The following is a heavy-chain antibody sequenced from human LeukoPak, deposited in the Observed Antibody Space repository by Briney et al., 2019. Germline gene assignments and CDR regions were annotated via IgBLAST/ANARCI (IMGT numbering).Heavy chain of an antibody. D-gene: IGHD5-24*01. J-gene: IGHJ6*03. CDR1: GGSLSSAGYY. CDR2: IYYSGST. CDR3: ARSAYKYPGGYYYYMDV. V-gene: IGHV4-31*03. Sequence: SETLSLTCTLSGGSLSSAGYYWSWIRQHPGKGLEWIVYIYYSGSTYYNPSLKSRVTISVDTSKNQFSLKLSSVTAADTAVYYCARSAYKYPGGYYYYMDVWGKGTTVTVSS.